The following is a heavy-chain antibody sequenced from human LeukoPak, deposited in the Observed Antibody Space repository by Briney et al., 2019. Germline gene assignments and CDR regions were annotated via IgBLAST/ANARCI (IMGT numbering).Heavy chain of an antibody. CDR1: GYSISNGFY. CDR3: AREPVAASKKIN. J-gene: IGHJ4*02. V-gene: IGHV4-38-2*02. Sequence: SETLSLTCAVSGYSISNGFYWGWIRQPPGKGLEWIGSIFHSGNSYYNPSLQSRVTISVDTSKNQFSLKLRSVTAADTAMYYCAREPVAASKKINGGQGALVTVSS. D-gene: IGHD6-19*01. CDR2: IFHSGNS.